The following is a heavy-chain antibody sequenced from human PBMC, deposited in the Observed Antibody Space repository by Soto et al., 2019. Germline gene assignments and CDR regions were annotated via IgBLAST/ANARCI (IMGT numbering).Heavy chain of an antibody. CDR3: ARHGWLVQGVGYYWFDP. V-gene: IGHV4-59*01. CDR1: GGSMGGFW. Sequence: SDTLSLTCTVSGGSMGGFWGTWIRQPPGKGLEWIAAISDGGTTAYNPALKSRVTISVDTPKKQFSLKLSSVTAADTAVYYCARHGWLVQGVGYYWFDPWGQGTLVTVS. D-gene: IGHD6-19*01. J-gene: IGHJ5*02. CDR2: ISDGGTT.